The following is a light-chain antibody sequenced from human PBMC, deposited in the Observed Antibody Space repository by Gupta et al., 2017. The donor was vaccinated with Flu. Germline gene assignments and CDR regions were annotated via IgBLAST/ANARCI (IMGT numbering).Light chain of an antibody. J-gene: IGKJ1*01. CDR2: GAS. CDR1: QSVSSSY. Sequence: EIVLTQSPGTLSLSPGERATLSCRASQSVSSSYLAWYQQKPGQAPRLLIYGASSRATGIPDRFSGSGSGTDFTLTISRREPEDFAVYYCQQYGSSPSTTFGQGTKVEIK. CDR3: QQYGSSPSTT. V-gene: IGKV3-20*01.